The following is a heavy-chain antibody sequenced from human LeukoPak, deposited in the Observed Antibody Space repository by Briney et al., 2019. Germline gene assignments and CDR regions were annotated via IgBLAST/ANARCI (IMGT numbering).Heavy chain of an antibody. V-gene: IGHV5-51*01. Sequence: GESLKISCKGSGYSFTSYWIGWVRPMPGKGLEWMGIIYPGDSDTRYSPSFQGQVTISADKSISTAYLQWSSLKASDTAMYYCARSHCSSTSCYGFDYWGQGTLVTVSS. CDR2: IYPGDSDT. J-gene: IGHJ4*02. CDR1: GYSFTSYW. D-gene: IGHD2-2*01. CDR3: ARSHCSSTSCYGFDY.